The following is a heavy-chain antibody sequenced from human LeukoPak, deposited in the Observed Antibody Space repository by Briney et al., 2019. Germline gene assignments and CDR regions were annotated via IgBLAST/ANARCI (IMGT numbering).Heavy chain of an antibody. J-gene: IGHJ4*02. Sequence: AETLSLTCTVSGGSISSYYWSWIRQPPGKGLEWIGYIYYSGSTNYNPSLKSRVTISVDTSKNQFSLKLSSVTAADTAVYYCARDRGSSGWYDYWGQGTLVTVSS. CDR1: GGSISSYY. CDR3: ARDRGSSGWYDY. D-gene: IGHD6-19*01. V-gene: IGHV4-59*01. CDR2: IYYSGST.